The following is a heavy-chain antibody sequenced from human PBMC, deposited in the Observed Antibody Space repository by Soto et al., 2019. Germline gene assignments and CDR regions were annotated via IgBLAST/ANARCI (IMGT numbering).Heavy chain of an antibody. Sequence: QLQLQESGSGLVKPSQTLSLTCAVSGGSISSGGYSWSWIRQPPGKGLEWIGYMYHSGSTYYNPSLKSRVTISIDRSKNQFSLKLSSVTAADTAVYYSARVPGYWGQGILVTVSS. CDR2: MYHSGST. CDR3: ARVPGY. D-gene: IGHD2-2*01. J-gene: IGHJ4*02. V-gene: IGHV4-30-2*01. CDR1: GGSISSGGYS.